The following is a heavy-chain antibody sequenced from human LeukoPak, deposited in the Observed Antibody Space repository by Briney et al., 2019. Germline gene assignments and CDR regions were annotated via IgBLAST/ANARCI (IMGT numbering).Heavy chain of an antibody. CDR1: GLTFSNAW. Sequence: GGSLRLSCAASGLTFSNAWMTWVRQAPGKGLEWVGRIKSKTDGGTTDYAAPVKGGFTISRDDSKNTLYLQMNSLKTEDTAVYYCTTSLISGYYIDYWGQGTLVTVSS. CDR3: TTSLISGYYIDY. J-gene: IGHJ4*02. D-gene: IGHD3-22*01. V-gene: IGHV3-15*01. CDR2: IKSKTDGGTT.